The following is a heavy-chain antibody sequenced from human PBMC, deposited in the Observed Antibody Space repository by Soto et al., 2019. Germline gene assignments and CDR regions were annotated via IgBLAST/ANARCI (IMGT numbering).Heavy chain of an antibody. Sequence: QVQLVESGGGVVQPGRSLRLSCTASGFTFSSYGMHWVRQAPGKGLEWVAVISYDGSNKYYADSVKGRFTISRDNSKNTLYVQMNSLRAEDTAVYYCAKLIVGATTLDYWGQGTLVTVSS. J-gene: IGHJ4*02. D-gene: IGHD1-26*01. CDR1: GFTFSSYG. CDR3: AKLIVGATTLDY. V-gene: IGHV3-30*18. CDR2: ISYDGSNK.